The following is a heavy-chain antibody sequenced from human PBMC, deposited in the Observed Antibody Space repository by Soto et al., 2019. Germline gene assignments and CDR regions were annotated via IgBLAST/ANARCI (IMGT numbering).Heavy chain of an antibody. D-gene: IGHD3-10*01. CDR1: GYTLTEVS. CDR2: FDPEDGET. Sequence: RASVKVSCKVSGYTLTEVSMHWVRQAPGKGLEWMGGFDPEDGETIYAQKFQGRVTMTEDTSTDTAYMELSSLRSEDTAVYYCATSPSGYFQHWGQGTLVTVSS. CDR3: ATSPSGYFQH. V-gene: IGHV1-24*01. J-gene: IGHJ1*01.